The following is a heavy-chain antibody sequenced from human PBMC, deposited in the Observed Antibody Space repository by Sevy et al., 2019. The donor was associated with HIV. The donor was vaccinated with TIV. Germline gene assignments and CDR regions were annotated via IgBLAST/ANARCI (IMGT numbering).Heavy chain of an antibody. D-gene: IGHD2-2*01. J-gene: IGHJ4*02. CDR2: INHSGST. CDR1: GGSFSGYY. Sequence: SETLSLTCAVYGGSFSGYYWSWIRQPPGKGLEWIGEINHSGSTNYNPSLKSRVTISVDTSKNQFSLKLSSVTAADTAVYYCARRGVPAAMSWGQRTLVTVSS. V-gene: IGHV4-34*01. CDR3: ARRGVPAAMS.